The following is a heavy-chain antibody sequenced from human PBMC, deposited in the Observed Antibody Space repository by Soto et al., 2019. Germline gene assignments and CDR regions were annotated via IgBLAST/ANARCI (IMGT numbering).Heavy chain of an antibody. Sequence: PSETLSLTCTVSGGSISSSSYYWAWVRQPPGKGLEWIGSIYYSGSTYYNPSLKSRVTISVDTSKNQFSLKLSSVTAADTAVYYCARLDTGDFSLGPIYYYYGMDVWGQGTTVTVSS. CDR1: GGSISSSSYY. J-gene: IGHJ6*02. CDR2: IYYSGST. D-gene: IGHD5-18*01. V-gene: IGHV4-39*01. CDR3: ARLDTGDFSLGPIYYYYGMDV.